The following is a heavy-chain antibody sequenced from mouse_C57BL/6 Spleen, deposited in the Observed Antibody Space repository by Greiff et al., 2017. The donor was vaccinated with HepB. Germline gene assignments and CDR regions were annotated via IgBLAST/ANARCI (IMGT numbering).Heavy chain of an antibody. J-gene: IGHJ3*01. CDR2: IYPGSGSA. CDR3: ARRGWLLPFAY. CDR1: GSTFTSYW. Sequence: VQLQQPGAELVKPGASVKMSCKASGSTFTSYWITGVKQRPGQALGWIGDIYPGSGSANYKEKSKSKATLTVDTSSSTAYMQLSSLTSEDSAVYYCARRGWLLPFAYWGQGTLVTVSA. D-gene: IGHD2-3*01. V-gene: IGHV1-55*01.